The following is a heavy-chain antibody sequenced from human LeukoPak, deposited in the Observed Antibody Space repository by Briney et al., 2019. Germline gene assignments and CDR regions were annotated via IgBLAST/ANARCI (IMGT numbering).Heavy chain of an antibody. CDR2: ISYDGSNK. V-gene: IGHV3-30-3*01. Sequence: GRSLRLSCAASGFTFSSYAMHWVRQAPGKGLEWVAVISYDGSNKYYADSVKGRFTISRDNSKNTLYLQMNSLRAEDTDVYYCARDAYQRRELERLPGPYYFDYWGQGTLVTVSS. J-gene: IGHJ4*02. CDR3: ARDAYQRRELERLPGPYYFDY. CDR1: GFTFSSYA. D-gene: IGHD1-1*01.